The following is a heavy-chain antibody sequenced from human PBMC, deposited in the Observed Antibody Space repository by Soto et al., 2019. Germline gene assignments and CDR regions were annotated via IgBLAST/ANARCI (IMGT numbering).Heavy chain of an antibody. CDR3: AKRQSGSYYAAFDV. J-gene: IGHJ3*01. Sequence: EAQLLESGGGLAQPGGTLRLSCSASGFTFSTYPMAWVRQAPGKGLEWVSTIHGSGETAYYADSVKGRFTISRDNSKNTVFLQMGSLRVEDTAIYYCAKRQSGSYYAAFDVWGQGTVVTVSS. CDR1: GFTFSTYP. V-gene: IGHV3-23*01. CDR2: IHGSGETA. D-gene: IGHD1-26*01.